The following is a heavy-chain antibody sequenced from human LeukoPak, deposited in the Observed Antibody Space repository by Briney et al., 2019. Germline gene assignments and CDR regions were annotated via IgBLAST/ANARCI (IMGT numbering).Heavy chain of an antibody. CDR2: NNHSGST. D-gene: IGHD3-3*01. CDR3: ARGLKPYDL. V-gene: IGHV4-34*01. Sequence: SETLSLTCAVYGGSFSGYYWSWIRQPPGKALEWIGENNHSGSTNYNPSLKSRVTISVDTSKNQFSLKLSSVTASDTAVYYCARGLKPYDLWGQGTLVTVSS. J-gene: IGHJ4*02. CDR1: GGSFSGYY.